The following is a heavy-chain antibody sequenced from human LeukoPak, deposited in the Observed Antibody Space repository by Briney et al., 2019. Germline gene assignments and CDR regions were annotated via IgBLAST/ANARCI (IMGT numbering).Heavy chain of an antibody. CDR3: ARHSEPNSNLLWFDP. CDR2: IYDSGST. V-gene: IGHV4-59*08. Sequence: SETLSLTCTVSGGSITSYYWNWIRQPPGKGLEWIGYIYDSGSTNYNSSLRSRVTISVDTSKNQFSLKLSSVTAADTAVYYCARHSEPNSNLLWFDPWGQGTLVTVS. J-gene: IGHJ5*02. CDR1: GGSITSYY. D-gene: IGHD2/OR15-2a*01.